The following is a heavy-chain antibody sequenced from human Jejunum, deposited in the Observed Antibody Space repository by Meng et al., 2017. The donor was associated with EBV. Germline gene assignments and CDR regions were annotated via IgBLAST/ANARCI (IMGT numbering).Heavy chain of an antibody. CDR3: ARARGGHTSGGYFES. D-gene: IGHD2-15*01. V-gene: IGHV4-30-2*06. J-gene: IGHJ4*02. CDR1: GASISGGGFS. CDR2: IYHTGGT. Sequence: QLPLQQYGSGPVKPSQTLSLTCTGSGASISGGGFSWNWIRQSPGKGLEWIGFIYHTGGTYSNPSLRRRVTISVDTSKNQFSLNLTSVTAADTAVYYCARARGGHTSGGYFESWGQGTLVTVSS.